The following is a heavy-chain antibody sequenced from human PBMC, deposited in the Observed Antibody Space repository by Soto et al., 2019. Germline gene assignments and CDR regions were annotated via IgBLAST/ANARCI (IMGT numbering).Heavy chain of an antibody. Sequence: SVKVSCKASGYTSTSYAMHWVRQAPGQRLEWMGWINAGNGNTKYSQKFQGRVTITRDTSASTAYMELSSLRSEDTAVYYCARDRIDYDFWSGSPFDPWGQGTLVTVSS. CDR1: GYTSTSYA. CDR3: ARDRIDYDFWSGSPFDP. CDR2: INAGNGNT. V-gene: IGHV1-3*01. D-gene: IGHD3-3*01. J-gene: IGHJ5*02.